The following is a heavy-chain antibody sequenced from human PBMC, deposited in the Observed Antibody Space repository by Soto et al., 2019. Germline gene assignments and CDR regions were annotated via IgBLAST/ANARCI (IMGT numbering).Heavy chain of an antibody. CDR3: ARRDYNWDDEGDWFDP. Sequence: SETLSLTCTVSGGSISSSDYYWAWVRQPPGKGLEWIGSIYYSGATYYNPSLKSRVTISVDTSRDQFSLELRSVTAADTAVYYCARRDYNWDDEGDWFDPWGQGTQVTVS. CDR1: GGSISSSDYY. CDR2: IYYSGAT. V-gene: IGHV4-39*01. J-gene: IGHJ5*02. D-gene: IGHD1-20*01.